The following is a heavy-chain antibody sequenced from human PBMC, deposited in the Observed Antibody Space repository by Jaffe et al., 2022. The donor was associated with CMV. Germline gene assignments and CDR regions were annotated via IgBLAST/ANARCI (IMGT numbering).Heavy chain of an antibody. V-gene: IGHV3-53*01. CDR3: ARGQGPGY. CDR2: ISSGGRE. J-gene: IGHJ4*02. CDR1: GFTVSSND. Sequence: EVQVVESGGGLIQPGGSLRLSCAASGFTVSSNDMSWGRQAPGKALEWVSVISSGGREYYADSVKGRFTISRDNSKNTLFLQMNNLRAEDTAVYYCARGQGPGYWGQGTLVTVSS.